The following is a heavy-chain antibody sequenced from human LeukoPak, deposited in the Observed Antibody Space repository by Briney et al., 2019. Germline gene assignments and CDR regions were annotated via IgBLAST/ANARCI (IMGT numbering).Heavy chain of an antibody. D-gene: IGHD3-22*01. Sequence: GASVSVSCKASGGTFSSYAISWVRQAPGQGLEWMGGIIPIFGTANYAQKFQGRVTITADESTSTAYMELSSLRSEDTAVYYCAREQRNYYDSSGDAFDIWGQGTMVTVSS. CDR2: IIPIFGTA. V-gene: IGHV1-69*13. CDR1: GGTFSSYA. CDR3: AREQRNYYDSSGDAFDI. J-gene: IGHJ3*02.